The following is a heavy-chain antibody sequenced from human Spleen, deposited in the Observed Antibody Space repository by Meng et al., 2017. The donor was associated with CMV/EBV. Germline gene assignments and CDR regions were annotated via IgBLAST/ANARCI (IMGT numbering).Heavy chain of an antibody. CDR1: GFLFSSYS. D-gene: IGHD1-26*01. Sequence: GESLKISCAASGFLFSSYSMNWVRQAPGKGLEWVSSISSSSAYIYYADSVKGRFTISRDNAKGSLYLQMNSLRAEDTAVYYCARDGKGYYYGMDVWGQGTTVTVSS. CDR3: ARDGKGYYYGMDV. V-gene: IGHV3-21*01. CDR2: ISSSSAYI. J-gene: IGHJ6*02.